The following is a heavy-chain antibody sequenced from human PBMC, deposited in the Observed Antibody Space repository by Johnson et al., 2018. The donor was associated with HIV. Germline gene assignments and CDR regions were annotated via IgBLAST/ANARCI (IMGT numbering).Heavy chain of an antibody. Sequence: QVQLVESGGGVVQPGRSLRLSCAASGFIFSSYAMHWVRQAPGKGLEWVAVISYDGGNKYYADSVKGRFTISRDNSKNTLYLQMNSRRAEDTAVYYCGGDREWEVGEEGAFDIWGQGTMVTVSS. J-gene: IGHJ3*02. CDR1: GFIFSSYA. D-gene: IGHD1-26*01. CDR3: GGDREWEVGEEGAFDI. V-gene: IGHV3-30*04. CDR2: ISYDGGNK.